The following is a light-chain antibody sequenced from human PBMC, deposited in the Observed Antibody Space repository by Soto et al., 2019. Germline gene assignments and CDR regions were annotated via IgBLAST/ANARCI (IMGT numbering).Light chain of an antibody. CDR2: GNT. J-gene: IGLJ2*01. CDR1: SSNIGAGYD. V-gene: IGLV1-40*01. Sequence: QSVLTQPPSVSGAPGQRVTISCTGSSSNIGAGYDVHWYQLLPGTAPKLLIYGNTNRPSGVPDRFSGSKSGTSAFLAIIGLQAEDEADYFCQSYDSSLSVVFGGGTKVTVL. CDR3: QSYDSSLSVV.